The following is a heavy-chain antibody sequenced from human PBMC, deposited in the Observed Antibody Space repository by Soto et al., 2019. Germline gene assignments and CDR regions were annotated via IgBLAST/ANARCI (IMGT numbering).Heavy chain of an antibody. CDR2: INHSGIT. CDR3: VRGPYNYNSRYFDY. V-gene: IGHV4-34*01. D-gene: IGHD1-1*01. CDR1: GGSFSGYF. J-gene: IGHJ4*02. Sequence: SETLSLTCTVSGGSFSGYFWTWVRQPPGKGLEWLAEINHSGITNYNPSVESRVSMSVDTSKNQFSLRLYSVTAADTAVYYCVRGPYNYNSRYFDYWGQGTLVTVSS.